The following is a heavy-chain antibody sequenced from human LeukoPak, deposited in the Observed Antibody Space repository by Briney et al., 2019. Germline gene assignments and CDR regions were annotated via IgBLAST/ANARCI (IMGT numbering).Heavy chain of an antibody. Sequence: GGSLRLSCAASGFSFKDYYYSWIRQAPGKGLEWVSFINVNGGAMYYADFVKGRFTISRENAQNSVYLEMNSRRDEDTAVYYCARGPRILAAGSYFFDYWGQGSLVTVSS. D-gene: IGHD6-13*01. CDR3: ARGPRILAAGSYFFDY. CDR1: GFSFKDYY. CDR2: INVNGGAM. V-gene: IGHV3-11*01. J-gene: IGHJ4*02.